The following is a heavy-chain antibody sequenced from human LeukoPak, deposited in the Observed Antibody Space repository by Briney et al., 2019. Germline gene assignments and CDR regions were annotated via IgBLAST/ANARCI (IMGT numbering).Heavy chain of an antibody. J-gene: IGHJ4*02. V-gene: IGHV3-21*01. CDR2: ISSSSSYI. CDR1: GFTFSSYS. CDR3: ARDVTEADY. Sequence: PGGSLRLSCAASGFTFSSYSMNWVRQAPGKGLELVSSISSSSSYIYHADSVKRRFTISRDNAKNSLYLQMSSLRVEDSAVYYCARDVTEADYWGQGTLVTVSS. D-gene: IGHD2-21*02.